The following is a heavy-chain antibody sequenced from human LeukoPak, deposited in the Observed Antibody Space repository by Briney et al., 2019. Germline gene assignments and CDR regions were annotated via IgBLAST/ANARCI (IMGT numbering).Heavy chain of an antibody. CDR3: AKGFGGSSAL. Sequence: GGSPRLSCAASGFTFSSYGMYWVRQAPGKGLEWVAFIRYDGSNKYYADSVKGRFTISRDNSKNTLYLQMNSLRPEDTAVYYCAKGFGGSSALWGQGTLVTVSS. J-gene: IGHJ4*02. CDR2: IRYDGSNK. CDR1: GFTFSSYG. V-gene: IGHV3-30*02. D-gene: IGHD2-15*01.